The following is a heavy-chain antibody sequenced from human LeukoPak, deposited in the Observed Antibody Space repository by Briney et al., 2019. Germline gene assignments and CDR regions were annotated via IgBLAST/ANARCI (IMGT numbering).Heavy chain of an antibody. CDR1: GASITRGGHY. CDR3: AREEEYSGYDLKAFDL. J-gene: IGHJ3*01. V-gene: IGHV4-31*03. CDR2: IYYSGST. D-gene: IGHD5-12*01. Sequence: SETLSLTCTVSGASITRGGHYWTWIRQHPGKGLEWIGYIYYSGSTHYNPSLKSRVSISVDTSRNQFSLKVNSVTAADTAVYFCAREEEYSGYDLKAFDLWGQGTMVIVFS.